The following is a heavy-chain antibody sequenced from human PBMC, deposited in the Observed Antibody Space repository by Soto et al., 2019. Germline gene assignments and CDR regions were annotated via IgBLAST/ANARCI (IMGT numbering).Heavy chain of an antibody. D-gene: IGHD2-8*01. J-gene: IGHJ4*02. CDR3: GRCNGDDCHSPFDY. CDR2: ITKNGRNK. CDR1: GFTFSNYA. Sequence: QVQLVESEGGVVQPGGSLRLSCAASGFTFSNYAMHWVRQAPGKGLEWVADITKNGRNKDYADSVKGRLAISRDNSKNTLELQMNSLRVEDTAMYYCGRCNGDDCHSPFDYWGQGTLVTVSS. V-gene: IGHV3-30*03.